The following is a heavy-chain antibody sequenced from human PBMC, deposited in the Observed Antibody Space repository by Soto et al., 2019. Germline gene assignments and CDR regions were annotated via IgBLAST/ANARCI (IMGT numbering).Heavy chain of an antibody. Sequence: GASVKVSCKASGYTFTSYAMHWVRQAPGQRLEWMGWINAGNGNTKYSQKFQGRVTITRDTSASTAYMELSSLRSEDTAVYYCARGPRITMVRGVTQATDYWGQGTLVTVSS. D-gene: IGHD3-10*01. V-gene: IGHV1-3*01. J-gene: IGHJ4*02. CDR1: GYTFTSYA. CDR3: ARGPRITMVRGVTQATDY. CDR2: INAGNGNT.